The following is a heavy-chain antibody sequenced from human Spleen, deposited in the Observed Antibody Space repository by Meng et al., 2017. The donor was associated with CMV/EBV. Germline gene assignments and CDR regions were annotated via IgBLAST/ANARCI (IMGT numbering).Heavy chain of an antibody. CDR3: ARERRSRFLEWSPNQ. D-gene: IGHD3-3*01. J-gene: IGHJ4*02. CDR2: IGWNGNSV. Sequence: SLKISCAASGFTFDDCALHWVRQAPGKGLEWVSGIGWNGNSVEYAGSVKGRFTISRDNAKNSLYLQLSGLTVEDTAVYYCARERRSRFLEWSPNQWGQGTLVTVSS. CDR1: GFTFDDCA. V-gene: IGHV3-9*01.